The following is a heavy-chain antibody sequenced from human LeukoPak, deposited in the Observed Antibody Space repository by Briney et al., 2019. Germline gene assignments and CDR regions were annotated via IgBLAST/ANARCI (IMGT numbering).Heavy chain of an antibody. CDR2: IRYDGSNK. J-gene: IGHJ4*02. Sequence: PGGSLRLSCAASGFSFNGYWMSWVRQAPGKGLEWVAFIRYDGSNKYYADSVKGRFTISRDNSKNTLYLQMNSLRAEDTAVYYCAKDAPYYDFWSGYENDYWGQGTLVTVSS. CDR1: GFSFNGYW. CDR3: AKDAPYYDFWSGYENDY. D-gene: IGHD3-3*01. V-gene: IGHV3-30*02.